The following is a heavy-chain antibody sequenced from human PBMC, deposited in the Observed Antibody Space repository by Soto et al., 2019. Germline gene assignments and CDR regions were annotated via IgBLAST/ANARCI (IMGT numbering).Heavy chain of an antibody. D-gene: IGHD2-21*02. Sequence: QVQLVQSGAELKRPGASVMVSCKTSGYTFSTYDINWVRQASGQGLEWMGWINPNSGNTGYAQKFRDRLDMTRDTTTGTVYMEVSSLTYDDSAIYFCARGWVTWQHEKPGDYWGQGTLVTVSS. CDR2: INPNSGNT. V-gene: IGHV1-8*01. CDR3: ARGWVTWQHEKPGDY. J-gene: IGHJ4*02. CDR1: GYTFSTYD.